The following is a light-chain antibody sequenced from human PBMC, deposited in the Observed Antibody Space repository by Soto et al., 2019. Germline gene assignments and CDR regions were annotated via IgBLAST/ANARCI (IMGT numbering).Light chain of an antibody. V-gene: IGLV2-14*01. J-gene: IGLJ1*01. Sequence: QSALTQPASVSGSPGQSITISCTGTSSDVGGYNYVSWYQQHPGKAPKLMIYDVSTRPSGVSNRFSGSKSGNTASLTISGLQAEDEADYYCSSYTRSSTYVFGTGTQLTVL. CDR1: SSDVGGYNY. CDR2: DVS. CDR3: SSYTRSSTYV.